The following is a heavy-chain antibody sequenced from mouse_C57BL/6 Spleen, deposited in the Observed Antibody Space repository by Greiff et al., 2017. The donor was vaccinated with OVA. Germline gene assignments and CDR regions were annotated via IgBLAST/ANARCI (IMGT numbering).Heavy chain of an antibody. J-gene: IGHJ2*01. V-gene: IGHV1-74*01. CDR1: GYTFTSYW. Sequence: QVQLQQPGAELVKPGASVKVSCKASGYTFTSYWMHWVKQRPGHGLEWIGRIHPSAGDTTYNQKFKGKATLTVDKSSSTAYMQLSSLTSEDSAVYYCAIWGYDYDAFDYWGQGTTLTVSS. CDR3: AIWGYDYDAFDY. CDR2: IHPSAGDT. D-gene: IGHD2-4*01.